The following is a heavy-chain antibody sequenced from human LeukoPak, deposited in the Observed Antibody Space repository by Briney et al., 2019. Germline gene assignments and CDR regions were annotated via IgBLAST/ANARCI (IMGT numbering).Heavy chain of an antibody. J-gene: IGHJ4*02. D-gene: IGHD3-9*01. CDR2: IHHSGNT. CDR3: ARGLQHYGILTGYFPPSYYFDY. Sequence: SETLSLTCSVSGDSISSSGYYWDWIRQPPGKGLEWIGSIHHSGNTNYNPSLKSRVTISVDRSKNQFSLKLSSVTAADTAVYYCARGLQHYGILTGYFPPSYYFDYWGQGTLVTVSS. V-gene: IGHV4-39*07. CDR1: GDSISSSGYY.